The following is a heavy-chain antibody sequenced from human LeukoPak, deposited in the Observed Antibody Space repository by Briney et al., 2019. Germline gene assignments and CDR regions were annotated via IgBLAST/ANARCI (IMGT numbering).Heavy chain of an antibody. V-gene: IGHV3-21*01. J-gene: IGHJ6*03. D-gene: IGHD6-19*01. Sequence: GGSLRLSCAAYGFTFSTYNMNWVRQAPGKGLEWVSSITSSSSYIYYADSVKGRFTISRDNAKNSLYLQMNSLRAEDTAVYYCARSRIAVAGTDYMDVWGKGNTVTGSS. CDR1: GFTFSTYN. CDR3: ARSRIAVAGTDYMDV. CDR2: ITSSSSYI.